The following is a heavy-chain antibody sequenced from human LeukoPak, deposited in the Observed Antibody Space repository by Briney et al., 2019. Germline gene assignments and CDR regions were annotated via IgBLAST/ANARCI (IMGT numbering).Heavy chain of an antibody. CDR1: GGSLSGYY. CDR3: ASVELATAYFYY. V-gene: IGHV4-34*01. J-gene: IGHJ4*02. Sequence: SETLSLTCAVYGGSLSGYYWSWIRQSPGKGLEWIGEINHRGITKYHPSLKSQFSISVDTSKNQFSLKLTSVTAADTAVYYCASVELATAYFYYWGQGTLVTVSS. CDR2: INHRGIT. D-gene: IGHD5-18*01.